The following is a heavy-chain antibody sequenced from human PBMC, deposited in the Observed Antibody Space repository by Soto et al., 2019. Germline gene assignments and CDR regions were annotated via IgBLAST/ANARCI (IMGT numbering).Heavy chain of an antibody. CDR3: ARVRYYYDSSGYYFRGSKDAFDI. D-gene: IGHD3-22*01. J-gene: IGHJ3*02. Sequence: ASVKLSCKTSGYTFTGYYMHWVRHAPGKGLEWLGWINPNRGGTTYAQKFQGRVTMTRDTSISTAYMELSRLRSDDTAVYYCARVRYYYDSSGYYFRGSKDAFDIWRQGTMDTVSS. CDR1: GYTFTGYY. V-gene: IGHV1-2*02. CDR2: INPNRGGT.